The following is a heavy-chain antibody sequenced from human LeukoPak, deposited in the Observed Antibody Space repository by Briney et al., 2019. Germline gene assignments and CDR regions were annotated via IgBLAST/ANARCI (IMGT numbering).Heavy chain of an antibody. CDR1: GFTFSSYA. CDR3: ARWGDSSGYYAFDN. V-gene: IGHV4-30-2*01. D-gene: IGHD3-22*01. CDR2: IYHSGST. J-gene: IGHJ3*02. Sequence: LRLSCAASGFTFSSYAMSWVRQAPGKGLEWIGYIYHSGSTYYNPSLKSRVTISVDRSKNQFSLKLSSVTAADTAVYYCARWGDSSGYYAFDNWGQGTMVTVSS.